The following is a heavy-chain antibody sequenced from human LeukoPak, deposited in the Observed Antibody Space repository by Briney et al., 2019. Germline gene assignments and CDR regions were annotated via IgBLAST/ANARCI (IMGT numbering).Heavy chain of an antibody. CDR3: ARDQYCGGDCYYFGY. J-gene: IGHJ4*02. CDR2: IIPIFGTA. Sequence: SVKVSCKASGGTFSSYAISWVRQAPGQGLEWMGGIIPIFGTANYAQKFQGRVTITADESTSTAYMELSSLRSEDTAVYYCARDQYCGGDCYYFGYWGQGTLDTVSS. V-gene: IGHV1-69*13. CDR1: GGTFSSYA. D-gene: IGHD2-21*02.